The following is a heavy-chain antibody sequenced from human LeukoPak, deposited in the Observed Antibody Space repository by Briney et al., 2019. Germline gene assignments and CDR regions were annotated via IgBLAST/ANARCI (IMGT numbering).Heavy chain of an antibody. CDR3: ARVRLGYYDSSGYSFDY. D-gene: IGHD3-22*01. CDR2: IYSGGST. CDR1: GSTVSSNY. J-gene: IGHJ4*02. V-gene: IGHV3-53*01. Sequence: GGSLRLSCAASGSTVSSNYMSWVRQAPGKGLEWVSVIYSGGSTYYADSVKGRFTISRDNSKNTLYLQMNSLRAEDTAVYYCARVRLGYYDSSGYSFDYWGQGTLVTVSS.